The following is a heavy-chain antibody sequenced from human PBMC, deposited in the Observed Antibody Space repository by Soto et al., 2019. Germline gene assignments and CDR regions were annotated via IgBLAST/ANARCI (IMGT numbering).Heavy chain of an antibody. V-gene: IGHV1-2*04. J-gene: IGHJ5*02. CDR3: ARGNYCSSNSCYKNWFDP. D-gene: IGHD2-2*02. CDR1: GYTFTGYY. Sequence: GASVKVSCKASGYTFTGYYMHWVRQAPGQGLEWMGWINPNSGGTNYAQKFQGWVTMTRDTSISTAYMELSRLRSDDTAVYYCARGNYCSSNSCYKNWFDPWGQGTLVTVSS. CDR2: INPNSGGT.